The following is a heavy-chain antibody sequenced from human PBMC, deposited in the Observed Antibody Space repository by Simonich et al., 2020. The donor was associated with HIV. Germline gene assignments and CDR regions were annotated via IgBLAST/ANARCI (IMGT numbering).Heavy chain of an antibody. CDR1: GGSFSDYY. J-gene: IGHJ4*02. CDR2: INHKGRT. CDR3: ARGGGNPNY. D-gene: IGHD1-26*01. Sequence: QVQLQQWGAGLLKPSETLSLTCTVYGGSFSDYYWSWIRQPPGKGREWIGEINHKGRTNYHPPLKSRGSISIDTSKNQFSLKLSSVTAADTAVYYCARGGGNPNYWGQGTLVTVSS. V-gene: IGHV4-34*01.